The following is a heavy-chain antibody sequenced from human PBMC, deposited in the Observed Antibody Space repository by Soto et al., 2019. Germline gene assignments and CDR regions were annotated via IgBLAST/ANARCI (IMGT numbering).Heavy chain of an antibody. CDR2: VNAGSGTT. J-gene: IGHJ5*02. Sequence: ASVKVSCKASGYTFTSYTIHWVRQAPGQGLEWMGWVNAGSGTTRYSQNFQGRVTITRDTSANIAYLELSSLKSEDTAVYYCARDGSSRDSYNWFDPWGQGTLVTVSS. D-gene: IGHD6-13*01. CDR1: GYTFTSYT. V-gene: IGHV1-3*01. CDR3: ARDGSSRDSYNWFDP.